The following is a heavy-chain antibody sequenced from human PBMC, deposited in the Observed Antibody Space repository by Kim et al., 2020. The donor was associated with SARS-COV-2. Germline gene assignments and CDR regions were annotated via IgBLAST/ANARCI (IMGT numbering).Heavy chain of an antibody. CDR3: ARTLNYYYYYGMDV. J-gene: IGHJ6*02. Sequence: DSVKGRFTISRDNSKNTLYLQMNSLRAEDTAVYYCARTLNYYYYYGMDVWGQGTTVTVSS. V-gene: IGHV3-30*01.